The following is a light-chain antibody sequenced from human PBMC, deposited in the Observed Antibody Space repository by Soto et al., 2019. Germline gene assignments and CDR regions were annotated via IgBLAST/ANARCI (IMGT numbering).Light chain of an antibody. CDR3: QQYGTSPAT. CDR2: GAS. V-gene: IGKV3-20*01. Sequence: EIVLTQSPGTLSLSPGESATLFCRARQTVTSNYLAWYQHNPAQAPRLLLYGASSRATGIPDRFSGSGSGTDFTLTISRLEPEDFAVYYCQQYGTSPATFGQGAKLEIK. J-gene: IGKJ2*01. CDR1: QTVTSNY.